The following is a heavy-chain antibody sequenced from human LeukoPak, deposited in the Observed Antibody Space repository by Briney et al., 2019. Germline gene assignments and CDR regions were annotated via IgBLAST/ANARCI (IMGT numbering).Heavy chain of an antibody. CDR2: ISFGGTDA. V-gene: IGHV3-30*04. J-gene: IGHJ6*03. D-gene: IGHD6-19*01. CDR1: GFTFSSYA. Sequence: GTSLRLSCAASGFTFSSYAIHWVRQAPGKGLEWVAVISFGGTDAFYADSVKGRFTISRDNAKNTLYLQMNSLRAEDTAVYYCARDHLSSGSSPDYYYYYYMDVWGKGTTVTISS. CDR3: ARDHLSSGSSPDYYYYYYMDV.